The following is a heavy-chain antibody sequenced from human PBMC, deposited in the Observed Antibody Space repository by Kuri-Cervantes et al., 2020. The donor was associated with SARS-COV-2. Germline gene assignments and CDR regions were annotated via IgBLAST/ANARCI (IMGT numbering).Heavy chain of an antibody. CDR2: INHSGST. Sequence: GSLRLSCAVYGGSFSGYYWSWIRQPPGKGLEWIGEINHSGSTNYNPSLKSRVTTSVDTSKNQFSLKLGSVTAADTAVYYCARGPRYSSSWYQTLDYWGQGTLVTVSS. V-gene: IGHV4-34*01. CDR1: GGSFSGYY. D-gene: IGHD6-13*01. J-gene: IGHJ4*02. CDR3: ARGPRYSSSWYQTLDY.